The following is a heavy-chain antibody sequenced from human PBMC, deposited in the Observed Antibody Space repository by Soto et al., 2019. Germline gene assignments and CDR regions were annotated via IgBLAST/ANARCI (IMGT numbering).Heavy chain of an antibody. Sequence: EFQVLESGGGWGQPGGSLRLSCAASGFSFSSTDMSWVRQAPGKGLEWVSTILDTGTTVFYADSVKGRFTVSRDNSHNTLSVQMNNLRADDTAVYYCVQNSGWFNTWGQGTLVAVSS. V-gene: IGHV3-23*01. CDR1: GFSFSSTD. D-gene: IGHD3-10*01. CDR2: ILDTGTTV. J-gene: IGHJ5*02. CDR3: VQNSGWFNT.